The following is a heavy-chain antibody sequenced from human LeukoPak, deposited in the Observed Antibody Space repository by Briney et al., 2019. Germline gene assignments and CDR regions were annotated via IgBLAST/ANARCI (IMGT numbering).Heavy chain of an antibody. J-gene: IGHJ4*02. CDR3: ARAGYCGSNCYYYFDY. Sequence: ASVKVSCKASGYTFTDYFIHWVRQAPGQGLEWMGWINPKSGGPYYAQNFRGRVTMTRDTSISTAYMELSSLTSDDTAVYSCARAGYCGSNCYYYFDYWGQGTLVTVSS. CDR1: GYTFTDYF. V-gene: IGHV1-2*02. D-gene: IGHD2-21*01. CDR2: INPKSGGP.